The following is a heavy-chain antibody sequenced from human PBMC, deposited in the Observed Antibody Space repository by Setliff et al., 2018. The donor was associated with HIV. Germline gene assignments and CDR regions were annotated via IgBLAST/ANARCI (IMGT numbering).Heavy chain of an antibody. CDR1: GGTFTRNC. J-gene: IGHJ3*01. CDR3: ARTSGDAYNYEGAFDV. D-gene: IGHD5-12*01. Sequence: SVKVSCKVSGGTFTRNCISWVRQAPGQGLEWMGGILPFFDTANYAQKFQGRVTITTDESTSTAYMDLSSLKSEDTAIYYCARTSGDAYNYEGAFDVWGQGTLVTVSS. CDR2: ILPFFDTA. V-gene: IGHV1-69*05.